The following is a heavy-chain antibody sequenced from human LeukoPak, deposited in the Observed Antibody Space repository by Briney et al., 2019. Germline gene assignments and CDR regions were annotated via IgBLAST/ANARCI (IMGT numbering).Heavy chain of an antibody. CDR2: IFPRDSDT. D-gene: IGHD1-14*01. CDR3: ARHVTTASAARGFDI. V-gene: IGHV5-51*01. CDR1: GYSFTNYY. Sequence: GESLKISCKASGYSFTNYYIGWVRQMPGKGLEWMGIIFPRDSDTRYSPSFQGQVTISADKSINTAYLQWSGLKASDTAAYYCARHVTTASAARGFDIWGQGTMLTVSS. J-gene: IGHJ3*02.